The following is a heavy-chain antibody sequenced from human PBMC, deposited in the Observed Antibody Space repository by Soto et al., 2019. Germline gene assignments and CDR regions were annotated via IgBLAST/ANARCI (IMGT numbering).Heavy chain of an antibody. J-gene: IGHJ1*01. CDR2: IIPIFGTA. V-gene: IGHV1-69*13. CDR1: GGTFSSYA. Sequence: GASVKVSCKASGGTFSSYAISWVRQAPGQGLEWMGGIIPIFGTANYAQKFQGRVTITADESTSTAYMELSSLRSEDTAVYYCARVAIAAAGPEYFQHWGQGTLVTV. D-gene: IGHD6-13*01. CDR3: ARVAIAAAGPEYFQH.